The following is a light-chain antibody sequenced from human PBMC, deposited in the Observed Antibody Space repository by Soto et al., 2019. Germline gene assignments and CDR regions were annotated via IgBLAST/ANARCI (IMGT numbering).Light chain of an antibody. J-gene: IGLJ2*01. Sequence: QSVLTQPPSVSGAPGQRITISCTGSSSNIRAGYDVHWYQQLPGTAPKLLIYANTNRPSGVPGRFSGSKSGASASLAITGLQAEDEADYYCQSYDSSLSDSVFGGGTKLTVL. CDR1: SSNIRAGYD. V-gene: IGLV1-40*01. CDR2: ANT. CDR3: QSYDSSLSDSV.